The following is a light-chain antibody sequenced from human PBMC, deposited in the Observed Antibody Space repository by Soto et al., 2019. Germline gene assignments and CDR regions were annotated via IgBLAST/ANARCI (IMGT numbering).Light chain of an antibody. CDR3: QQYYSTPPLT. CDR1: QSVLYSSNNKNY. V-gene: IGKV4-1*01. J-gene: IGKJ4*01. Sequence: DIVMTQSPDSLAVSLGERATINCKSSQSVLYSSNNKNYLAWYQQKPGQPPKLLICWASTRESGVPDRFSGSRSGTDFTLTISSLQAEDVAVYYCQQYYSTPPLTFGGGTKVEIK. CDR2: WAS.